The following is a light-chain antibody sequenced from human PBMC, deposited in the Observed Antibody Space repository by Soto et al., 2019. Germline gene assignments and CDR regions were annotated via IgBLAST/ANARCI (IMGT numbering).Light chain of an antibody. V-gene: IGKV3-20*01. CDR1: QSVSSSY. Sequence: EIVLTQSPGTLSLSPGERATLSCRASQSVSSSYLAWYQQKPGQAHRLLIDGASSRATGIPDRFSASGSGTDFTLTISRLEPEDFSVYYCQQYGSSPLTFGGGTKVEIK. J-gene: IGKJ4*01. CDR3: QQYGSSPLT. CDR2: GAS.